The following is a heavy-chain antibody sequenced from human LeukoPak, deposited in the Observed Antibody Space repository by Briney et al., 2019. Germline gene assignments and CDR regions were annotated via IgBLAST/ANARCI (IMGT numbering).Heavy chain of an antibody. CDR1: GFTFNTFG. J-gene: IGHJ4*02. CDR2: ITGSATTT. Sequence: PGGSLRLSCATSGFTFNTFGMHWVRQAPGKGLEWVSYITGSATTTYYADSVKGRFTISRDNSKNTLYLQMNSLRAEDTAVYYCARGVGNFDYWGQGTLVTVSS. D-gene: IGHD2-15*01. CDR3: ARGVGNFDY. V-gene: IGHV3-23*01.